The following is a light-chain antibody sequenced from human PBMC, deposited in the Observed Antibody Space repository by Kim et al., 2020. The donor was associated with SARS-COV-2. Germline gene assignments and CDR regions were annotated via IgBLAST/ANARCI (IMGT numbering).Light chain of an antibody. V-gene: IGLV2-8*01. CDR1: RCDVGGYYC. CDR3: SSYAGSNNLMV. J-gene: IGLJ2*01. CDR2: EVS. Sequence: QSVTRACTGTRCDVGGYYCVSWYQQHPVKAPKLIIYEVSQWPSGVPDRFSGSKSGNTASLTVSGLQGEDEADYYCSSYAGSNNLMVFGGGTQLTVL.